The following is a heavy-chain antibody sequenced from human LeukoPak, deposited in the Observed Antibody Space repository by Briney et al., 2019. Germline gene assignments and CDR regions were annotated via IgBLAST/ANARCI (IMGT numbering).Heavy chain of an antibody. CDR3: AKDHTDYYASGSYYTARYFDY. D-gene: IGHD3-10*01. Sequence: GGSLRLSCAASGFSFSTYPMSWVRQAPGKGLEWVSAISANGGSTFCADSVRGRFTISRDNSKNTLYLQMNSLRVGDTAIYYCAKDHTDYYASGSYYTARYFDYWGQGTLVPVSS. CDR2: ISANGGST. V-gene: IGHV3-23*01. CDR1: GFSFSTYP. J-gene: IGHJ4*02.